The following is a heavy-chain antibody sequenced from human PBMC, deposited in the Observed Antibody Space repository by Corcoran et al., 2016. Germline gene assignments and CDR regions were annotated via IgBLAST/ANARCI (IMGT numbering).Heavy chain of an antibody. CDR1: GGSISRGGYY. J-gene: IGHJ4*02. V-gene: IGHV4-31*03. D-gene: IGHD1-1*01. CDR3: ARTTRSNIYFDY. CDR2: IYYSGST. Sequence: QVQLQESGPGLVKPSQTLSLTCTVSGGSISRGGYYWSWIRQHPGKGLEWIGYIYYSGSTYYNPSLKSRVTRSVDTSKNQFSLKLSSVTAADTAVYYCARTTRSNIYFDYWGQGTLVTVSS.